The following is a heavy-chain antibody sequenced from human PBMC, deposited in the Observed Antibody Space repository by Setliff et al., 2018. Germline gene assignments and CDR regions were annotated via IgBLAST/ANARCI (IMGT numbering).Heavy chain of an antibody. J-gene: IGHJ3*02. V-gene: IGHV5-51*01. CDR2: IYPGDSDT. CDR1: GYSLTTYW. CDR3: ARRTMVRGVITDAFDI. D-gene: IGHD3-10*01. Sequence: GESLKISCKASGYSLTTYWIGWVRQMPGKGLEWMGIIYPGDSDTRYSPSFQGQVTISADKSISTAYLQWSSLKASDTAMYYCARRTMVRGVITDAFDIWGQGTMVTVSS.